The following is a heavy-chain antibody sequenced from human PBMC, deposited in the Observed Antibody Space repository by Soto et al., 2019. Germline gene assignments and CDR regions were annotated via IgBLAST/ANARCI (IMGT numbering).Heavy chain of an antibody. D-gene: IGHD2-2*01. CDR1: GYTFTSYA. J-gene: IGHJ6*03. Sequence: GASVKVSCKASGYTFTSYAMHWVRQAPGQRLEWMGWINAGNGNTKYSQKFQGRVTITRDTSASTAYMELSSLRSEDTAVYYCARDPSKRCSSTSCYSRAYYYYNMDVWGKGTTVIVSS. CDR2: INAGNGNT. CDR3: ARDPSKRCSSTSCYSRAYYYYNMDV. V-gene: IGHV1-3*01.